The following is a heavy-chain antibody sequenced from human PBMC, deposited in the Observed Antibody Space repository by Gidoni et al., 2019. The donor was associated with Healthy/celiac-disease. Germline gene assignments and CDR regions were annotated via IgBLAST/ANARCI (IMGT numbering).Heavy chain of an antibody. D-gene: IGHD6-13*01. Sequence: QVQLVQSGAEVKQPGSSVTVSCKASGGTFSSYAISWVRQAPGQGLEWMGGIIPIFGTANYAQKFQGRVTITADESTSTAYMELSSLRSEDTAVYYCARDNPGYSSSWGGSGYYYYGMDVWGQGTTVTVSS. CDR1: GGTFSSYA. CDR2: IIPIFGTA. V-gene: IGHV1-69*01. CDR3: ARDNPGYSSSWGGSGYYYYGMDV. J-gene: IGHJ6*02.